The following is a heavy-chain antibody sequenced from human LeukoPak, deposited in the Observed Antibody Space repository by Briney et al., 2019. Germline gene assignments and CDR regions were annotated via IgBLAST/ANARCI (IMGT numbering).Heavy chain of an antibody. CDR2: IYYSGST. J-gene: IGHJ3*02. D-gene: IGHD3-3*01. Sequence: PSETLSLTCTVSGGSISSYYWSWIRQPPGKGLEWIGYIYYSGSTNYNPSLKSRVTISVDTSKNQFSLKLSSVTAADTAVYYCARASQTREITIFGVVTHNYAFDIWGQGTMVTVSS. CDR1: GGSISSYY. CDR3: ARASQTREITIFGVVTHNYAFDI. V-gene: IGHV4-59*01.